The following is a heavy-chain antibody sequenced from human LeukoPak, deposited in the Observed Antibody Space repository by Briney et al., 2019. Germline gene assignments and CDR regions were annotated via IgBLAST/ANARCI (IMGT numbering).Heavy chain of an antibody. CDR2: IYYSGST. Sequence: SETLSLTCAVYGGSFSGYYWSWIRQPPGKGLEWIGSIYYSGSTYYNPSLKSRVTISVDTSKNQFSLKLSSVTAADTAVYYCARQKVDYYDSSGYTPLPRYYYYYYGMDVWGQGTTVTVSS. CDR3: ARQKVDYYDSSGYTPLPRYYYYYYGMDV. CDR1: GGSFSGYY. D-gene: IGHD3-22*01. V-gene: IGHV4-34*01. J-gene: IGHJ6*02.